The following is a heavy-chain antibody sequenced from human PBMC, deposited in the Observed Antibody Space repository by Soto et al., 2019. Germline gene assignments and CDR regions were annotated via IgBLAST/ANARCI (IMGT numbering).Heavy chain of an antibody. V-gene: IGHV3-66*01. D-gene: IGHD2-8*01. Sequence: EVQLVESGGGLVQPGGSLRLSCAASGFTVSSNYMSWVRQAPGQGLEWVSVIYSGGSTYYADSVKGRFTISRDNSKNTLYLQMNSLRAEDTAVYYCASSAGYCTNGVGPNAFDIGGQGTMVTVSS. CDR2: IYSGGST. CDR3: ASSAGYCTNGVGPNAFDI. J-gene: IGHJ3*02. CDR1: GFTVSSNY.